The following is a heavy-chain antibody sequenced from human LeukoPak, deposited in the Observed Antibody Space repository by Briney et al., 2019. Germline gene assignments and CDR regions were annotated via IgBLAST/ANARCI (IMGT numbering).Heavy chain of an antibody. V-gene: IGHV3-11*01. CDR3: AREARGSGRDFDY. D-gene: IGHD1-26*01. CDR2: IGTRSNPI. J-gene: IGHJ4*02. Sequence: GSLRLSCAASGFSFSDFYMSWIRQAPGMGLEWISYIGTRSNPIYYADSAKGRFTISRDDAKNSLYLQMNSLRDEDTAVYFCAREARGSGRDFDYWGQGILVTVSS. CDR1: GFSFSDFY.